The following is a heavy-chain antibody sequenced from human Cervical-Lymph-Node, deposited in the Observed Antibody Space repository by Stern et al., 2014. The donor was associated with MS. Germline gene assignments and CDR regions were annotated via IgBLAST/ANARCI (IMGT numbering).Heavy chain of an antibody. V-gene: IGHV5-51*03. CDR2: IYPGASDT. CDR1: GYSFTNYW. Sequence: AQLEESGGEVKKPGDSLRISCKGSGYSFTNYWIGWVRQMPGKGLEWMGIIYPGASDTRYSPSFQGPTTMTADKSITTAYLQWSSLKASDTAMYYCARFASGGVGYWGQGTLVTVSS. CDR3: ARFASGGVGY. J-gene: IGHJ4*02. D-gene: IGHD3-16*01.